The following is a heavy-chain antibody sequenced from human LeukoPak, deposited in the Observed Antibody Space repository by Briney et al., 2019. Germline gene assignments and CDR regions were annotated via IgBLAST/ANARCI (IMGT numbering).Heavy chain of an antibody. V-gene: IGHV4-59*01. CDR3: ARVSAAGMEFHYGMDV. D-gene: IGHD6-13*01. CDR2: IHYSEST. J-gene: IGHJ6*02. Sequence: PSETLSLTCTVSGGPIRSYYWSWMRQPPGKGLEWIGSIHYSESTNFNPSLKSRVAIAVDTSKNQFSLSMRSVTAADTAVYYCARVSAAGMEFHYGMDVWGQGTTVFVSS. CDR1: GGPIRSYY.